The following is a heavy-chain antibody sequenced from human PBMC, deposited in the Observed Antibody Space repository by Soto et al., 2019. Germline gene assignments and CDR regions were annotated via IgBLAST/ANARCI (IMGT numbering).Heavy chain of an antibody. CDR2: INHSGST. CDR1: GGSFSGYY. CDR3: ARGPGYSSSWQNRGKYYFDY. J-gene: IGHJ4*02. Sequence: QVQLQHWGAGMVKPSETLSLTCAVYGGSFSGYYWSWIRQPPGKGLEWIGEINHSGSTNYNPSLKSRVTISVDTSKNQFSLKLSSVTAADTAVYYCARGPGYSSSWQNRGKYYFDYWGQGTLVTVSS. D-gene: IGHD6-13*01. V-gene: IGHV4-34*01.